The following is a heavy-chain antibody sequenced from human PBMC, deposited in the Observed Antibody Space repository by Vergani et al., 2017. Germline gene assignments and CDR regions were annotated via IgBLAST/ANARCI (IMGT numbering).Heavy chain of an antibody. Sequence: EVQLLESAGGLVQPGGSLRLSCAASGFTFRSYAMSWVRQAPGKGLEWVSAISGSGGSTYYADSVKGRFTISRDNSKNTLYLQMTSLRAEDTAVYYCAKDQRYSSSCLLDYWGQGTLVTVSS. V-gene: IGHV3-23*01. CDR3: AKDQRYSSSCLLDY. CDR2: ISGSGGST. D-gene: IGHD6-13*01. CDR1: GFTFRSYA. J-gene: IGHJ4*02.